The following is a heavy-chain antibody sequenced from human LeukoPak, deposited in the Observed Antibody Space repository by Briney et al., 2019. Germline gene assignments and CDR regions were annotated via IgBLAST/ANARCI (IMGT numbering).Heavy chain of an antibody. CDR1: GFTFSSYA. J-gene: IGHJ4*02. CDR2: ISNSGGST. CDR3: AKDLRIQLWAYYFDY. D-gene: IGHD5-18*01. V-gene: IGHV3-23*01. Sequence: GSLRLSCAASGFTFSSYAMTWVRQAPGKGPEWVSTISNSGGSTYYADSVKGRFTISRDNSKNTLYLHMNSLRDEDTAVYYCAKDLRIQLWAYYFDYWGQGTLVTVSS.